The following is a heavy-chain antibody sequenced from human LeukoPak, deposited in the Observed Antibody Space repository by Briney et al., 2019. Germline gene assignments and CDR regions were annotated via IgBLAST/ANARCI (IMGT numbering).Heavy chain of an antibody. D-gene: IGHD2/OR15-2a*01. V-gene: IGHV1-69*01. CDR1: GGTFSSYA. J-gene: IGHJ3*02. CDR2: IIPIFGTA. Sequence: GSSVKVSCKASGGTFSSYAISWVRQAPGQGLEWMGGIIPIFGTANYAQKFQGRVTITADESTSTAYMELSSLRSEDTAVYYCARARSFDFEYCVLDFSAEDVCDAFDIWGQGTMVTVSS. CDR3: ARARSFDFEYCVLDFSAEDVCDAFDI.